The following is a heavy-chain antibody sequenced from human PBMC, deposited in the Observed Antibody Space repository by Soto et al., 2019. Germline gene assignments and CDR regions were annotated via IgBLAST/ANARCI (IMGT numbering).Heavy chain of an antibody. D-gene: IGHD1-26*01. V-gene: IGHV1-3*01. CDR3: TRDLVGGSPFDY. Sequence: GASVKVSCKASGYTFTNYAIHWVRQAAGQGLEWMGWINAANGNTRYSQKFQGRITITRDTSATTAYMDLSSLTSEDTAVYFCTRDLVGGSPFDYWGRGTLVTVSS. J-gene: IGHJ4*02. CDR1: GYTFTNYA. CDR2: INAANGNT.